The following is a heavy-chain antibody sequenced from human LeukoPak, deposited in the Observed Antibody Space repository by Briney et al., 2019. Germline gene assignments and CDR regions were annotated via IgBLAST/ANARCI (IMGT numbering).Heavy chain of an antibody. Sequence: GGSLRLSCAASGFTFSSYAMSWVRQAPGKGLEWVSAISGSGGSTYYADSVKGRFTISRDNSKNTLYLQMNSLRAEDTAVYYCAKDIMITFGGVIAPPHFDYWGQGTLVTVSS. V-gene: IGHV3-23*01. CDR2: ISGSGGST. D-gene: IGHD3-16*02. CDR3: AKDIMITFGGVIAPPHFDY. J-gene: IGHJ4*02. CDR1: GFTFSSYA.